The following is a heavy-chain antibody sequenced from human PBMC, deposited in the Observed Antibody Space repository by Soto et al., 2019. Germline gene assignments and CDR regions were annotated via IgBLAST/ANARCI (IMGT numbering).Heavy chain of an antibody. Sequence: QVQLVQSGAEVKKPGASVKVSCKASGYTFTSYYMHWVRQAPGQGLEWMGIINTSGGSTSYAQKFQGRDTMTRDTSTSTVYMELSSLRSEDTAVYYCARQARYCTNGVCSAYGMDVWGQGTTVTVSS. CDR2: INTSGGST. V-gene: IGHV1-46*01. CDR1: GYTFTSYY. CDR3: ARQARYCTNGVCSAYGMDV. D-gene: IGHD2-8*01. J-gene: IGHJ6*02.